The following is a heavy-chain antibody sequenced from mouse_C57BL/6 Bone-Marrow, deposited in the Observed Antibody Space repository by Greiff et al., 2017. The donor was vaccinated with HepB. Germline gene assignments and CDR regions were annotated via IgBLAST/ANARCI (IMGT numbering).Heavy chain of an antibody. J-gene: IGHJ4*01. D-gene: IGHD4-1*01. CDR2: ISSGSSTI. CDR3: ASSNWSYAMDY. CDR1: GFTFSDYG. Sequence: EVQRVESGGGLVKPGGSLKLSCAASGFTFSDYGMHWVRQAPEKGLEWVAYISSGSSTIYYADTVKGRFTISRDNAKNTLFLQMTSLRSEDTAMYYCASSNWSYAMDYWGQGTSVTVSS. V-gene: IGHV5-17*01.